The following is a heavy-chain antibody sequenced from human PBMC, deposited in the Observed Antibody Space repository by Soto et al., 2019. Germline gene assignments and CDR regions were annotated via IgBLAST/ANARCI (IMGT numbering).Heavy chain of an antibody. CDR3: ASHGLTATFFYYFDY. CDR1: GYSFTSYW. CDR2: IYPGDSDT. J-gene: IGHJ4*02. V-gene: IGHV5-51*01. D-gene: IGHD3-9*01. Sequence: PGESLKISCKGSGYSFTSYWIGWVRQMPGKGLEWMGIIYPGDSDTRYSPSFQGQVTISADKSISTAYLQWSSLKASDTAMYYYASHGLTATFFYYFDYWGQGTLVTVSS.